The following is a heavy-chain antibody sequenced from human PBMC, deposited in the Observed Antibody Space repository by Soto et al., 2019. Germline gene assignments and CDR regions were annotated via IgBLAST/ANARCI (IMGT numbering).Heavy chain of an antibody. V-gene: IGHV1-2*02. CDR2: INPRTGDT. CDR3: ARAERAPGGMDV. Sequence: QVQLVQSGAEVQKPGASVKVSCKTSGYTFTGYFIYWVRQAPGQGLEWMGWINPRTGDTNYAQKFQGRVTLTRDTSTTTAYMELSRLKSDDTAVYYCARAERAPGGMDVWGQGTAGIVS. CDR1: GYTFTGYF. J-gene: IGHJ6*02.